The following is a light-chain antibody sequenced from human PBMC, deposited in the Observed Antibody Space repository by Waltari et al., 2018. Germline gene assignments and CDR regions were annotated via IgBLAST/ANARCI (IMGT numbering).Light chain of an antibody. V-gene: IGKV3-20*01. CDR3: QKYDRLPAT. CDR2: DAS. CDR1: QSVSRF. Sequence: EIVLTQSPGTLSLSPGERGTLSCRASQSVSRFLAWYQQIPGQPPRLLIYDASTRATGIPDRFSGSGSGTDFSPTISRLEPEDFAVYYCQKYDRLPATFGQGTKVEIK. J-gene: IGKJ1*01.